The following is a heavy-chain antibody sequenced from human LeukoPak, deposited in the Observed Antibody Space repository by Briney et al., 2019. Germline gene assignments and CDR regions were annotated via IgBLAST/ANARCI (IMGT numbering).Heavy chain of an antibody. CDR3: ARDKRDI. CDR2: IIPMFGTA. J-gene: IGHJ3*02. V-gene: IGHV1-69*05. CDR1: GGTFRSYA. Sequence: ASVKVSCKASGGTFRSYAINWVRQAPGQGLEWMGGIIPMFGTANHAQKFQGRVTMTTDTSTSTAYMELRSLRSDDTAVYYCARDKRDIWGQGTMVTVSS.